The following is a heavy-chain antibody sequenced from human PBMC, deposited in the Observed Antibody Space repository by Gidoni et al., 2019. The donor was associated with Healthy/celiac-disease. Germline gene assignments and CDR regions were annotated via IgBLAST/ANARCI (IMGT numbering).Heavy chain of an antibody. CDR3: ARGARYGSGQYYYGMDV. Sequence: EVQPVVSGGGLVQSGGSLRLPCAASGFTFSSYSMNWIRQAPGIGLEWVSYISSSSSTIYYADSVKGRFTISRDNAKNSLYLQMNSLRAEDTAVYYCARGARYGSGQYYYGMDVWGQGTTVTVSS. J-gene: IGHJ6*02. CDR2: ISSSSSTI. V-gene: IGHV3-48*04. D-gene: IGHD3-10*01. CDR1: GFTFSSYS.